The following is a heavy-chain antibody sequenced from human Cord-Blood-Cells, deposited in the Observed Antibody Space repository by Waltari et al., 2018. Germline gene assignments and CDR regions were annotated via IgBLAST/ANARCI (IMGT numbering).Heavy chain of an antibody. J-gene: IGHJ2*01. V-gene: IGHV1-2*02. Sequence: QAQLVPPRAEVKPPCASETVYCRASGDTLPGYYKPWMRQATGQGLEWMGWINPNSGGTNYAQKFQGRVTMTRDTSISTAYMELSRLRSDDTAVYYCARDLNYWYFDLWGRGTLVTVSS. CDR3: ARDLNYWYFDL. CDR1: GDTLPGYY. CDR2: INPNSGGT.